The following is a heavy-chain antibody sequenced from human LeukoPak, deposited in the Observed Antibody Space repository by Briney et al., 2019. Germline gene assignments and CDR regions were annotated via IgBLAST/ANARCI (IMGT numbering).Heavy chain of an antibody. CDR3: ARAHYSGSGTYYSRAFDY. CDR2: IYYRGTI. V-gene: IGHV4-59*01. J-gene: IGHJ4*02. Sequence: SETLFLTCTVSGGSISSYYWSWIRQPPGKGLEWIGYIYYRGTINYNPSLKSRVTVSIDTSKNQFSLKLSSVTAADTAVYYCARAHYSGSGTYYSRAFDYWGQGTLVTVSS. D-gene: IGHD3-10*01. CDR1: GGSISSYY.